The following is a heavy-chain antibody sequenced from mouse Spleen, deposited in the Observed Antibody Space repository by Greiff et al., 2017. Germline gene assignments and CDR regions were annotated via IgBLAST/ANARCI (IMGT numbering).Heavy chain of an antibody. CDR3: TIREVGTWFAY. J-gene: IGHJ3*01. CDR1: GYTFTSYW. D-gene: IGHD1-1*02. Sequence: QVQLQQPGAELVKPGASVKLSCKASGYTFTSYWMHWVKQRPGQGLEWIGMIHPNSGSTNYNEKFKSKATLTVDKSSSTAYMQLSSLTSEDSAVYYCTIREVGTWFAYWGQGTLVTVSA. CDR2: IHPNSGST. V-gene: IGHV1-64*01.